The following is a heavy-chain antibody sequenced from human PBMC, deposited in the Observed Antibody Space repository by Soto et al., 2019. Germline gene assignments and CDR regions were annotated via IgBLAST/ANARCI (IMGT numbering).Heavy chain of an antibody. CDR3: AREEYCSXTSCYTDSYYYYYGMDV. D-gene: IGHD2-2*02. V-gene: IGHV4-61*01. CDR2: IYYSGST. J-gene: IGHJ6*02. Sequence: SETLSLTCTVSGGSVSSGSYYWSWIRQPPGKGLEWIGYIYYSGSTNYNPSLKSRVTISVDTSKNQFSLKLSSVTAADTAVYYCAREEYCSXTSCYTDSYYYYYGMDVWGQGTTVTVSS. CDR1: GGSVSSGSYY.